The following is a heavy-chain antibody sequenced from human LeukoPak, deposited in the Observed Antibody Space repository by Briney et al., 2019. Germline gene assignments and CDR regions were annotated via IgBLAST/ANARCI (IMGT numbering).Heavy chain of an antibody. CDR3: ARAEVRGRTYYFDY. Sequence: SETLSLTCTVSGGSISSYYWSWIRQPPGKGLEWIGYIYYSGSTNYNPSLKSRVTISVDTSKNQFSLKLSSVTAADTAVHYCARAEVRGRTYYFDYWGQGTLVTVSS. CDR2: IYYSGST. V-gene: IGHV4-59*01. J-gene: IGHJ4*02. D-gene: IGHD3-10*01. CDR1: GGSISSYY.